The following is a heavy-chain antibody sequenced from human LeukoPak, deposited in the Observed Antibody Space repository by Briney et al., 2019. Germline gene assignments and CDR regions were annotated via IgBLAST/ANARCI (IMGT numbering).Heavy chain of an antibody. V-gene: IGHV4-31*03. CDR2: IDYSGST. CDR3: ARASYDSSGKYFDY. J-gene: IGHJ4*02. CDR1: GGSISSSSYY. Sequence: SETLSLTCTVSGGSISSSSYYWGWIRQHPGRGLEGFGYIDYSGSTYYNPSLKSRVTISVDTSKNQFSLKLSSVTAADTAVYYCARASYDSSGKYFDYWGQGTLVTVSS. D-gene: IGHD3-22*01.